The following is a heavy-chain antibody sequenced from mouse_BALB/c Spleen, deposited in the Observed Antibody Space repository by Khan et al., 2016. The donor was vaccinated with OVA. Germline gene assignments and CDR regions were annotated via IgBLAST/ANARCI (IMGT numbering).Heavy chain of an antibody. Sequence: EVQLQQSGAELVKPGASVKLSCTASGFNIKDTYIHWVKQRPEQGLEWIGRIDPANGDTKCDPKFQGKATIRSDTSSNTAYLQLSSLTSEDTAVYYVGRFFSHVYGSGWFAYWGQGTLVTVSA. CDR1: GFNIKDTY. D-gene: IGHD1-1*01. CDR3: GRFFSHVYGSGWFAY. J-gene: IGHJ3*01. CDR2: IDPANGDT. V-gene: IGHV14-3*02.